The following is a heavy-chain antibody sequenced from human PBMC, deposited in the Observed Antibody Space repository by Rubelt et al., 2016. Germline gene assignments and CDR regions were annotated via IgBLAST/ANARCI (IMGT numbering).Heavy chain of an antibody. V-gene: IGHV1-18*01. CDR2: ISAYTGNP. CDR1: GYTFTSYG. CDR3: AREGVKGSRKDGMDV. D-gene: IGHD2-8*01. Sequence: QVQMVQSGAEVKKTGASVKVSCKASGYTFTSYGISWVRQAPGQGLEWMGWISAYTGNPNYAQKLQGRVTMTTDTSTSTAYMELRSLRSDDTAVYYCAREGVKGSRKDGMDVWGQGTTVTVSS. J-gene: IGHJ6*02.